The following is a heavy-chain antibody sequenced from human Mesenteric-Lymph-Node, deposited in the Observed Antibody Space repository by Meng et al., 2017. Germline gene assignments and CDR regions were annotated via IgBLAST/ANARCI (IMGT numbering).Heavy chain of an antibody. CDR1: GGSITSTSSD. D-gene: IGHD7-27*01. CDR3: ASPLGILGIVDL. CDR2: IYYSGST. J-gene: IGHJ2*01. Sequence: HLNLTGSGPGLVKPSETLSLPCTISGGSITSTSSDWGWVRQPPGKGLEWIGSIYYSGSTYYNPSLKSRVTISVDTSKNQFSLKLSSVTAADTAVYYCASPLGILGIVDLWGRGTLVTVAS. V-gene: IGHV4-39*01.